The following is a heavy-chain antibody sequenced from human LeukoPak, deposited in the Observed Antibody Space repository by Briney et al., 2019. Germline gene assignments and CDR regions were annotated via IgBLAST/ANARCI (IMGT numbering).Heavy chain of an antibody. Sequence: ASVTVSCKASGYTFTSSGISWVRQAPGQGLEWMGWIRAYNGNTNYAQKLQGRLTMTTDKSTSTAYMELRSLRSDDTAVYYCARVVNYYDSNDAFDIWGQGTMVTVSS. V-gene: IGHV1-18*01. J-gene: IGHJ3*02. CDR3: ARVVNYYDSNDAFDI. CDR1: GYTFTSSG. CDR2: IRAYNGNT. D-gene: IGHD3-22*01.